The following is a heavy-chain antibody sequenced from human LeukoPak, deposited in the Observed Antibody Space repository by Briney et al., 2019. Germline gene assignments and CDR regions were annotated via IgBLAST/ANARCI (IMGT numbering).Heavy chain of an antibody. V-gene: IGHV1-24*01. CDR2: FDPEDGET. CDR3: ATGGTSWTDEFDY. J-gene: IGHJ4*02. Sequence: GASVKVSCKVSGYTLTELSMHWVRQAPGKRLEWMGGFDPEDGETIYAQKFQGRVTMTEDTSTDTAYMELSSLRSEDTAVYYCATGGTSWTDEFDYWGQGTLVTVSS. D-gene: IGHD2-2*01. CDR1: GYTLTELS.